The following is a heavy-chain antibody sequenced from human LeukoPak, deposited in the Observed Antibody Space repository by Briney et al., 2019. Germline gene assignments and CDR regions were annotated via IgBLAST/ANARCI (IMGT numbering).Heavy chain of an antibody. J-gene: IGHJ5*02. D-gene: IGHD3-22*01. V-gene: IGHV4-59*08. CDR2: IYYRGST. CDR3: ARRDSSGHYDWFDP. CDR1: GGSISSYY. Sequence: SETLSLTCTVSGGSISSYYWSWIRLPPGKGLEWIGYIYYRGSTNYNPSLKSRVTMSVDTSKNQFSLKLSSVTAADTAVYHCARRDSSGHYDWFDPWGQGTLVTVSS.